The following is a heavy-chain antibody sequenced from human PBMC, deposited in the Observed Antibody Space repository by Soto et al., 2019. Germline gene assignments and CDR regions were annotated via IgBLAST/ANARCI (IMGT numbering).Heavy chain of an antibody. D-gene: IGHD2-2*01. CDR2: ISGSGGST. J-gene: IGHJ3*02. CDR1: GFTFSSYA. Sequence: GGSLRLSCAASGFTFSSYAMSWVRQAPGKGLEWVSAISGSGGSTYYADSVKGRFTISRDNSKNTLYLQMNSLRAEDTAVYYCAIPPRGGYCSSTSCLRDAFDIWGQGTMVTVSS. V-gene: IGHV3-23*01. CDR3: AIPPRGGYCSSTSCLRDAFDI.